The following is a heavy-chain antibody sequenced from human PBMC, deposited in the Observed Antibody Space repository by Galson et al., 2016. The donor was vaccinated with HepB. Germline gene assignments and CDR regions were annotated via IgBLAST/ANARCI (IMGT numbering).Heavy chain of an antibody. CDR2: IQPGDSRT. Sequence: QSGAEVKKPGESLQISCQGSGFSFTTYWIAWVRQMPDKGLQWLGCIQPGDSRTPYSTSFPGQVTFSVDKSINTAYLHCSSLKASDKAMYYCARRAAAVGTRYGLDVWGQGTTVTVSS. CDR3: ARRAAAVGTRYGLDV. CDR1: GFSFTTYW. V-gene: IGHV5-51*01. J-gene: IGHJ6*01. D-gene: IGHD6-13*01.